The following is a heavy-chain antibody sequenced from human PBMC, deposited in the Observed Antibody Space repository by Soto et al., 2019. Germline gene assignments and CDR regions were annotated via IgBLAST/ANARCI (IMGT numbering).Heavy chain of an antibody. Sequence: GGSLRLSCAASGFTFSSYAMSWVRQAPGKGLEWVSAISGSGGSTYYADSVKGRFTISRDNSKNTLYLQMNSLRAEDTAVYYCAKGSEGGGAASELYYYYMDVWGKGTTVTVSS. J-gene: IGHJ6*03. D-gene: IGHD3-16*01. V-gene: IGHV3-23*01. CDR3: AKGSEGGGAASELYYYYMDV. CDR2: ISGSGGST. CDR1: GFTFSSYA.